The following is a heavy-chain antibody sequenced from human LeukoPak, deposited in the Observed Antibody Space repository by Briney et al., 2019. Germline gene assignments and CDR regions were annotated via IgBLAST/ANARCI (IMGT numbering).Heavy chain of an antibody. Sequence: GGSLRLSCAASGFTFSSYAMSWVRQAPGKGLEWVSAISGSGGSTYYADSVKGRFTISRDNSKNTLYLQMNSLRAEDTAVYYCASWDFWGGYSVSYYYYGMDVWGQGTTVTVSS. J-gene: IGHJ6*02. CDR2: ISGSGGST. CDR3: ASWDFWGGYSVSYYYYGMDV. D-gene: IGHD3-3*01. CDR1: GFTFSSYA. V-gene: IGHV3-23*01.